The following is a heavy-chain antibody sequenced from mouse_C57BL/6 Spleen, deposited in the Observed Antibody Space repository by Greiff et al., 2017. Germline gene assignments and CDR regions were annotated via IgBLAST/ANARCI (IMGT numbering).Heavy chain of an antibody. D-gene: IGHD4-1*01. V-gene: IGHV1-64*01. J-gene: IGHJ1*03. CDR3: AREELTGTYFDV. Sequence: QVQLQQPGAELVKPGASVKLSCKASGYAFTSYWMHWVKQRPGQGLEWIGMIHPNSGSTNYNEKFKSKATLTVDKSSSTAYMQLSRLTSEDSAVYCCAREELTGTYFDVWGTGTTVTVSS. CDR2: IHPNSGST. CDR1: GYAFTSYW.